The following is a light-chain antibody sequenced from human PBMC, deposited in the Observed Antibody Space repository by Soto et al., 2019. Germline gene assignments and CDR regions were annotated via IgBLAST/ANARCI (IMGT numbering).Light chain of an antibody. CDR1: SSDVGGYNY. Sequence: QSVLTQPPSASGSPGQSVTISCTGTSSDVGGYNYVSWYQQHPGKAPKLMIHEVTKRPSGVPDRFSGSKSGNTASLTVSGLQADDEGDYYCSSYAGNNNLLFGGGTKLTVL. CDR3: SSYAGNNNLL. CDR2: EVT. J-gene: IGLJ2*01. V-gene: IGLV2-8*01.